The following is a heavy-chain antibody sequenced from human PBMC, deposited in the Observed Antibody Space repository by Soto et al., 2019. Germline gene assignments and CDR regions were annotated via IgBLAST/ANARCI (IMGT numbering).Heavy chain of an antibody. J-gene: IGHJ4*02. Sequence: ESAVKVSCKASGYIFSNYAIHWIRRAPGQRLEWMGWINAGNGETKYSQNFQGRITITRDTSASTAYMELSSLRSEDTALYLCARGHCSSTSCEYYLDYSGQGSLVTVSS. CDR3: ARGHCSSTSCEYYLDY. D-gene: IGHD2-2*01. CDR1: GYIFSNYA. V-gene: IGHV1-3*01. CDR2: INAGNGET.